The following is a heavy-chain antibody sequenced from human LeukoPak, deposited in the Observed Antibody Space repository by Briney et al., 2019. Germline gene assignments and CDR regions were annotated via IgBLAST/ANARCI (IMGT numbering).Heavy chain of an antibody. CDR2: FDPEDGET. Sequence: ASVKVSCKVSGYTLTELSMHWVRQAPGKGLEWMGGFDPEDGETIYAQKFQGRVAMTEDTSTDTAYMELSSLRPEDTAVYYCATNLDDIVVVPAALGYWGQGTLVTVSS. CDR1: GYTLTELS. V-gene: IGHV1-24*01. CDR3: ATNLDDIVVVPAALGY. J-gene: IGHJ4*02. D-gene: IGHD2-2*01.